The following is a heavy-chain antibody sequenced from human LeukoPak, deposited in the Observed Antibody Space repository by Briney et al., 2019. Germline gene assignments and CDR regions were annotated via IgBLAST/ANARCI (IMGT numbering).Heavy chain of an antibody. CDR1: GDSVSSNSAA. CDR2: TYYRSKWDN. CDR3: ARYSGSYYPCFDY. J-gene: IGHJ4*02. V-gene: IGHV6-1*01. D-gene: IGHD1-26*01. Sequence: SQTLSLTCAISGDSVSSNSAAWTWIRQSPSRGLELLGRTYYRSKWDNDYAVSVKSRITINPDTSKNQFSLQLNSVTPEDTAVYYCARYSGSYYPCFDYWGQGTLVTVSS.